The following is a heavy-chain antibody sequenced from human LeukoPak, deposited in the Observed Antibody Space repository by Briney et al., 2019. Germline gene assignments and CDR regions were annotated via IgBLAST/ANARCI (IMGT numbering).Heavy chain of an antibody. V-gene: IGHV3-66*01. CDR1: GFTFSSYA. CDR3: ARDDYGGLDY. Sequence: GGSLRLSCAASGFTFSSYAMSWVRQAPGKGLEWVSLIYSGGSTYYADSVKGRFTISRDNSKNTLYLQMNSLRAEDTAVYYCARDDYGGLDYWGQGTLVTVSS. J-gene: IGHJ4*02. CDR2: IYSGGST. D-gene: IGHD4-23*01.